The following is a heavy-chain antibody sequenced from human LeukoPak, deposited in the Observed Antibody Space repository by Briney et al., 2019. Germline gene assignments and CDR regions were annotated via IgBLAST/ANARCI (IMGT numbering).Heavy chain of an antibody. Sequence: PGGSPRVSRIASGFTFCSYWMSWVRPAPGEGRGWVANIKQDGSEKYYVDSVKGRFTISRDNAKNSLYLQMNSLRAEDTAVYYCARDENMRNFDYWGQGTLVTVSS. D-gene: IGHD2/OR15-2a*01. J-gene: IGHJ4*02. CDR3: ARDENMRNFDY. V-gene: IGHV3-7*01. CDR1: GFTFCSYW. CDR2: IKQDGSEK.